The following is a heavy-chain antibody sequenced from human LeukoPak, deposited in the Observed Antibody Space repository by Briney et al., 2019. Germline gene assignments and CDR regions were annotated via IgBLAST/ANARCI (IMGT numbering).Heavy chain of an antibody. D-gene: IGHD3-10*02. V-gene: IGHV3-48*03. CDR1: GFSFSGYS. J-gene: IGHJ6*04. Sequence: PGGSLRLSCAASGFSFSGYSMSWFRQAPGKGLEWVSYISSSGSTIYYADSVKGRFTISRDNAKNSLYLQMNSLRAEDTAVYYCAELGITMIGGVWGKGTTVTISS. CDR2: ISSSGSTI. CDR3: AELGITMIGGV.